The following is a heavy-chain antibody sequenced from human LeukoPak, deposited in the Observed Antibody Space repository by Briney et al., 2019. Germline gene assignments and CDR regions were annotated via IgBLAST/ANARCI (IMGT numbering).Heavy chain of an antibody. Sequence: ASVKVSCKASGYSFTAYYIRWVRQAPGQGLEWMGRISPTRGGTKYAQKFLGRVSMTRDTSISTSYMELSSLRPDDTAVYYCASLGYASGSSNSYYYYDGRDIWGQGTMVTVSS. CDR3: ASLGYASGSSNSYYYYDGRDI. V-gene: IGHV1-2*02. CDR2: ISPTRGGT. CDR1: GYSFTAYY. J-gene: IGHJ6*02. D-gene: IGHD3-10*01.